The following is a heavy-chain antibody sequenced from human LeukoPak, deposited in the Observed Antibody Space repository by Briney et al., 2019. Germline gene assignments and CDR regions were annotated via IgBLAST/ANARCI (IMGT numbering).Heavy chain of an antibody. Sequence: SQTLSLTCTVSGGSISSGGYYWSWIRQHPGKGLERIGYIYYSGSAYYNPSLKSRVTISVDTSKNQFSLKLSSVTAADTAVYYCARGGLRWDNWFDPWGQGTLVTVSS. V-gene: IGHV4-31*03. CDR2: IYYSGSA. CDR1: GGSISSGGYY. CDR3: ARGGLRWDNWFDP. J-gene: IGHJ5*02. D-gene: IGHD4-23*01.